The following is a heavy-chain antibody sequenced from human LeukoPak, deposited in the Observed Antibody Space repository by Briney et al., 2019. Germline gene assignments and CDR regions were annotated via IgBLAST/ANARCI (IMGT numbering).Heavy chain of an antibody. Sequence: GGSLRLSCAASGFTFDDYAMHWDRQAPGKGLEWVSGISWNSGSIGYADSVKGRFTISRDNAKNSLYLQMNSLRAEDTAVYYCARETVAFDYWGQGTLVTASS. V-gene: IGHV3-9*01. CDR2: ISWNSGSI. D-gene: IGHD4-23*01. J-gene: IGHJ4*02. CDR1: GFTFDDYA. CDR3: ARETVAFDY.